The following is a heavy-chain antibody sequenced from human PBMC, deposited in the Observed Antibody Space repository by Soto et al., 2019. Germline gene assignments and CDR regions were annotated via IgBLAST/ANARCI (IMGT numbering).Heavy chain of an antibody. CDR2: ISAYNGNT. CDR1: GYTFTSYA. V-gene: IGHV1-18*01. Sequence: ASVKVSCKASGYTFTSYAISWVRQAPGQGLEWMGWISAYNGNTNYAQKIQGRVTMTTDTSTSTAYMELRSLRSDDTVVYYCARVRDGYSYSYFDYWGQGTLVTVSS. D-gene: IGHD5-18*01. J-gene: IGHJ4*02. CDR3: ARVRDGYSYSYFDY.